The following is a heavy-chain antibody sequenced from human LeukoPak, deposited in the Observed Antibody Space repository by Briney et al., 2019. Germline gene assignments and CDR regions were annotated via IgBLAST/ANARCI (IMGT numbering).Heavy chain of an antibody. CDR2: IKQDGSEK. Sequence: GGSLRLSCAASGFSLSNYWMNWVRQAPGKGLEWVANIKQDGSEKNYVDSVKGRFTISRDNSKNTLYLQMNSLRAEDTAVYYCAKTDEYYYDSSGYFDYWGQGTLVTVSS. V-gene: IGHV3-7*03. D-gene: IGHD3-22*01. CDR3: AKTDEYYYDSSGYFDY. CDR1: GFSLSNYW. J-gene: IGHJ4*02.